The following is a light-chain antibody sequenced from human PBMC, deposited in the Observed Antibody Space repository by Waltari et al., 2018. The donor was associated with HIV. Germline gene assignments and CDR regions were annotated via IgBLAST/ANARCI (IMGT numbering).Light chain of an antibody. Sequence: QSVLTQPPSVSGAPGQRVTISCTGSSSNIGAPYDVHRYHQLPGSAPKLLIYGNSNRPSGVPDRFSGSKSGTSASLAITELQAEDEADYYCQSYDSSLSGWVFGGGTKLTVL. CDR2: GNS. J-gene: IGLJ3*02. V-gene: IGLV1-40*01. CDR3: QSYDSSLSGWV. CDR1: SSNIGAPYD.